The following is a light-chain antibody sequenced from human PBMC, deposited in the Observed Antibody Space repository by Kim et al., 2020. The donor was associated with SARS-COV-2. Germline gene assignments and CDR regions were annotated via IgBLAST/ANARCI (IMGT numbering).Light chain of an antibody. CDR1: QSITNY. Sequence: DIQLTQSPSSQSASVGDRVTIACRSSQSITNYLNWYQQRPGKAPKLLIYASSTLQRGVPSRFSGSGSGTDFTLTISSLQPEDLATYYCQQSHTAPLLSFGGGTQVDIK. V-gene: IGKV1-39*01. CDR3: QQSHTAPLLS. J-gene: IGKJ4*01. CDR2: ASS.